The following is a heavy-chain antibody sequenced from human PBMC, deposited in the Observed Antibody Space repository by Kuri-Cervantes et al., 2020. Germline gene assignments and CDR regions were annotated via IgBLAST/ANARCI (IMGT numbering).Heavy chain of an antibody. CDR3: ARALDYGDYVGGWFDP. J-gene: IGHJ5*02. CDR2: IYYSGST. CDR1: GGSISSSSYY. V-gene: IGHV4-39*07. D-gene: IGHD4-17*01. Sequence: SETLSLTCTVSGGSISSSSYYWGWIRQPPGKGLEWIGSIYYSGSTYYNPSLKSRVTMSVDTSKNQFSLKLSSVTAADTAVYYCARALDYGDYVGGWFDPWGQGTLVTVSS.